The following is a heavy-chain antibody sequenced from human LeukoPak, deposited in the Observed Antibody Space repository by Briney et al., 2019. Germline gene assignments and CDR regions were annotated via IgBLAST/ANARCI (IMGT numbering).Heavy chain of an antibody. CDR3: AKTIRWIQLWSLDY. D-gene: IGHD5-18*01. J-gene: IGHJ4*02. CDR2: LRGGGGST. V-gene: IGHV3-23*01. CDR1: GFTFSSYA. Sequence: GGALRLSCAASGFTFSSYAMSWVRQALGKGLEWVSALRGGGGSTYYADSVKGRFTISRDNSKNTLYLQMNSLRAEDTAVYYCAKTIRWIQLWSLDYWGQGTLVTVSS.